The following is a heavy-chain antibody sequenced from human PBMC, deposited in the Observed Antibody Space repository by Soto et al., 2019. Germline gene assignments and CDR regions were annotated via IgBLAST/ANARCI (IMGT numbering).Heavy chain of an antibody. V-gene: IGHV3-66*01. J-gene: IGHJ6*02. D-gene: IGHD3-10*01. Sequence: EVQLVESGGGLVQPGGSLRLSCAASGFTVSSNYMSWVRQAPGKGLEWVSVIYSGGSTYYADSVKGRFTISRDNSKNTLYLQINSLRAEDTAVYYCARGGAYYLSPYYYYGMDVWGQGTTVTVSS. CDR3: ARGGAYYLSPYYYYGMDV. CDR2: IYSGGST. CDR1: GFTVSSNY.